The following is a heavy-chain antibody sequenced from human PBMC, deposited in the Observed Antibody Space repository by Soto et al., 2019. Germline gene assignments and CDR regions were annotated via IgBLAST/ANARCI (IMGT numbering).Heavy chain of an antibody. V-gene: IGHV4-34*01. CDR3: AKNDYASSY. Sequence: SETLSLTCAVYGGSFSDYYWSWIRQPPGKGLEWIGEINHSGSTNYNPSLKSRVTISVDTSKNQFSLKLSSVTAADTAVYYCAKNDYASSYWGQGTLVT. CDR2: INHSGST. D-gene: IGHD4-17*01. J-gene: IGHJ4*02. CDR1: GGSFSDYY.